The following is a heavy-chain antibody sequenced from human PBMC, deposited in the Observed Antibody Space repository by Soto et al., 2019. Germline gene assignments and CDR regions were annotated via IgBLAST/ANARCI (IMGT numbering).Heavy chain of an antibody. D-gene: IGHD4-17*01. V-gene: IGHV3-30*18. Sequence: QVQLVESGGGVVQPGRSLRLSCAASGFTFSNYGMHWVRQAPGKGLEWVAVISYDGSNKYYADSVKGRITIARDNSKNTLDLQMNGLEAEVTAGYYCAKEDDYGHGRKAFDIWGQGTMVTVSS. CDR1: GFTFSNYG. J-gene: IGHJ3*02. CDR3: AKEDDYGHGRKAFDI. CDR2: ISYDGSNK.